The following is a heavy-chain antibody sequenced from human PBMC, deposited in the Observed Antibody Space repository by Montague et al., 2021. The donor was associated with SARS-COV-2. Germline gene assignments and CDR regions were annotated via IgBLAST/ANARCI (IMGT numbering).Heavy chain of an antibody. CDR3: ARHEADDKCGFPG. J-gene: IGHJ4*02. Sequence: SETLSLTCTVSGASISSPSYFWDWLRQPPGNGLEWIGSIYYSGDTYYNPSLRSRVTISVDTSKNQFSLRLSSVTAADTAVYFCARHEADDKCGFPGWGQGTLVTVSS. CDR1: GASISSPSYF. V-gene: IGHV4-39*01. CDR2: IYYSGDT. D-gene: IGHD2-21*01.